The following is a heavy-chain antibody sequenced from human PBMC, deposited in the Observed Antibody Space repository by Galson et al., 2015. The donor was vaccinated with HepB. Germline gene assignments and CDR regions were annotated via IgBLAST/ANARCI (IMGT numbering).Heavy chain of an antibody. CDR2: IIPILGIA. CDR1: GGTFSSYA. CDR3: AAANWNDGRNFDY. Sequence: SVKVSCKASGGTFSSYAISWVRQAPGQGLEWMGRIIPILGIANYAQKFQGRVTITADKSTSTAYMELSSLRSEDTAVYYCAAANWNDGRNFDYWGQGTLVTVSS. J-gene: IGHJ4*02. V-gene: IGHV1-69*04. D-gene: IGHD1-1*01.